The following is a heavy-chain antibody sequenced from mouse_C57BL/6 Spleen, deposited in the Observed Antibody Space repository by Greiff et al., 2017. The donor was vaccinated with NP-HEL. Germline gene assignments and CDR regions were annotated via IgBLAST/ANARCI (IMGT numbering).Heavy chain of an antibody. V-gene: IGHV1-66*01. CDR2: IYPGSGNT. Sequence: VQLQQSGPELVKPGASVKISCKASGYSFTSSYIHWVKQRPGQGLEWIGWIYPGSGNTKYNEKFKGKATLTEDTSSSTAYMQLSSLTSEDSAVYYCARAAVVAHFDYWGQGTTLTVSS. J-gene: IGHJ2*01. D-gene: IGHD1-1*01. CDR3: ARAAVVAHFDY. CDR1: GYSFTSSY.